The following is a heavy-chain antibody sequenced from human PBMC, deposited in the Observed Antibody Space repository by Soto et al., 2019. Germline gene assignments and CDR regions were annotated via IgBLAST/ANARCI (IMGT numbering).Heavy chain of an antibody. CDR1: GFTFSSYA. D-gene: IGHD4-17*01. V-gene: IGHV3-30*04. CDR3: ARDLGLRWYYFDY. Sequence: GGSLRLSCAASGFTFSSYAMHWVRQAPGKGLEWVAVISYDGSNEYYADSVKGRFTISRDNSKNTLYLQMNSLRAEDTAVYYCARDLGLRWYYFDYWGQGTLVTVSS. J-gene: IGHJ4*02. CDR2: ISYDGSNE.